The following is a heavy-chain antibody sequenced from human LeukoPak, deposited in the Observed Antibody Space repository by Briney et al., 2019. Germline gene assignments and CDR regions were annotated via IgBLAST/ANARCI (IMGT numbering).Heavy chain of an antibody. CDR2: IIPIFGTA. CDR3: ARDNYRWNYYDSSGPYYMDV. J-gene: IGHJ6*03. V-gene: IGHV1-69*01. CDR1: GGTFSSYA. Sequence: GSSVKVSCKASGGTFSSYAISWVRQAPGQGLEWMGGIIPIFGTANYAQKFQGRVTITADESTSTAYMELSSLRSEDTAVYYCARDNYRWNYYDSSGPYYMDVWGKGTTVTISS. D-gene: IGHD3-22*01.